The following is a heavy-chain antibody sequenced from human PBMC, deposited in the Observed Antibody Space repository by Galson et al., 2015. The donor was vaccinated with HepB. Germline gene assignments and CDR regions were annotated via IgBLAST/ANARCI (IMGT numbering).Heavy chain of an antibody. J-gene: IGHJ3*02. CDR3: AKDDYYDSTGHAFDI. CDR2: TSGSGGST. V-gene: IGHV3-23*01. CDR1: RFTFSSYA. D-gene: IGHD3-22*01. Sequence: SLRLSCAASRFTFSSYAMSWVRQAPGKGLEWVSATSGSGGSTYYAGSVKGRFTISRDNFKNMLYLQMNSLRAEDTAVYYCAKDDYYDSTGHAFDIWGQGTMVTVSS.